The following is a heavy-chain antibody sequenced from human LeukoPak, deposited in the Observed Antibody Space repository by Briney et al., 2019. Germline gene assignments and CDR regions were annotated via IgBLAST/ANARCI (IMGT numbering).Heavy chain of an antibody. Sequence: SETLSLTCTVSGGSISYSSYYWGWIRQPPGKGLEWIGSIHYSGSTYYNPSLKSRVTISVDTSKNQFSLKLTSVTVADTARYYCARVYSSTHNWFDTWGQGIQVTVSS. V-gene: IGHV4-39*07. D-gene: IGHD6-19*01. CDR1: GGSISYSSYY. J-gene: IGHJ5*02. CDR2: IHYSGST. CDR3: ARVYSSTHNWFDT.